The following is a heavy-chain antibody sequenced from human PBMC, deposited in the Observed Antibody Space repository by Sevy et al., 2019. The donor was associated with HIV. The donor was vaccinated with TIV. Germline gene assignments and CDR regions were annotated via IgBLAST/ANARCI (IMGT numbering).Heavy chain of an antibody. CDR2: IYYSGST. D-gene: IGHD3-3*01. Sequence: SETLSLTCTVSGGSISSSSYYWGWIRQPPGKGLEWIGSIYYSGSTYYNPSLKSRVTISVYTSKNQFSLKLSSLTAADTAVYYCARAGHDFWSGHEYYYYMDVWGKGTTVTVSS. CDR1: GGSISSSSYY. CDR3: ARAGHDFWSGHEYYYYMDV. V-gene: IGHV4-39*01. J-gene: IGHJ6*03.